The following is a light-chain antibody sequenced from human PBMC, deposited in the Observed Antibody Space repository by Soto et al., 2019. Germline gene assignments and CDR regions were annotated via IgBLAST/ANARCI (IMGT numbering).Light chain of an antibody. CDR2: GAS. CDR1: QSVSSD. Sequence: EIVMTQSPATLSVSPGERATLSCRASQSVSSDLAWYQQKPGQAPRVLIYGASTRATGIPARFSGSGSGTEFTLTISNLQSDDFAVYFCQQYTKWPPLTFGGGTKVDIK. CDR3: QQYTKWPPLT. J-gene: IGKJ4*01. V-gene: IGKV3-15*01.